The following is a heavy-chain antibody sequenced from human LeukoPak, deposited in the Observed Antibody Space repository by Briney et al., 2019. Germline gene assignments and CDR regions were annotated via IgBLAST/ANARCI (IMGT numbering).Heavy chain of an antibody. CDR1: GCTFSSYA. CDR3: ARGRIAVANNWFDP. CDR2: IIPIFGTA. D-gene: IGHD6-19*01. V-gene: IGHV1-69*05. Sequence: ASVTLSCKASGCTFSSYAISWVRQAPGQGLEWMGGIIPIFGTANYAQKFQGRVTITTDDSTSTAYMELSSLRSEDTAVYYCARGRIAVANNWFDPWGQGTLVTVSS. J-gene: IGHJ5*02.